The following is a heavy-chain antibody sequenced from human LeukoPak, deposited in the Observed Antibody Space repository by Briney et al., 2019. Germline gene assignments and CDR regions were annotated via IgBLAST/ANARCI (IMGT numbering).Heavy chain of an antibody. CDR3: ARDLWSGYGVNWFDP. D-gene: IGHD3-3*01. CDR2: INPGDSDI. V-gene: IGHV5-51*01. J-gene: IGHJ5*02. CDR1: GYSFTTYW. Sequence: GESLKISFKGSGYSFTTYWIGWVRQMPGKGLEWMGIINPGDSDIRYSPSFQGQVTISVDKSISTAYLQWSSLKASDTAMYYCARDLWSGYGVNWFDPWGQGTLVTVSA.